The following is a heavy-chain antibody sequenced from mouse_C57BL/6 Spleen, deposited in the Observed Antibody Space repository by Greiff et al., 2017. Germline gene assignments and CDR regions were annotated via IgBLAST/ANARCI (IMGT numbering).Heavy chain of an antibody. CDR3: AWSFITAVYDFDY. D-gene: IGHD1-1*01. J-gene: IGHJ2*01. V-gene: IGHV5-17*01. CDR2: ISSGSSTI. CDR1: GFTFSDYG. Sequence: EVQVVESGGGLVKPGGSLKLSCAASGFTFSDYGMHWVRQAPEKGLEWVAYISSGSSTIYYADTVKGRVTISRNNAKNTLFLKMTMLRSDDTAMYYCAWSFITAVYDFDYWGQGTTLTVSS.